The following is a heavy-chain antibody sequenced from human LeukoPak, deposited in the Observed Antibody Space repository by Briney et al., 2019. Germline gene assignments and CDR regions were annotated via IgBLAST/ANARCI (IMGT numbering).Heavy chain of an antibody. Sequence: GGSLTLSCAASGFTFSSYEMNWVRQAPGKGLEWVSYISSSGSTIYYADSVKDRFTLSRDNAKNSLYLQMNGLRAEDTAVYYCARGTGYCLDTWGQGTVVTVSS. CDR3: ARGTGYCLDT. CDR1: GFTFSSYE. CDR2: ISSSGSTI. J-gene: IGHJ5*02. D-gene: IGHD7-27*01. V-gene: IGHV3-48*03.